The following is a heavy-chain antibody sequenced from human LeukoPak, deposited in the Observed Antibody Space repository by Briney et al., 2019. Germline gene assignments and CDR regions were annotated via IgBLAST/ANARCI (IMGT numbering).Heavy chain of an antibody. D-gene: IGHD4-17*01. CDR3: ASYGDYVS. V-gene: IGHV3-48*03. Sequence: QPGGSLRLSCAASGFTFSSFEMNWVRQAPGRGLEWVSYISSSGSTIYYADSVKGRFTISRDNAKNSLYLQMNSLRAEDAAVYYCASYGDYVSGGQGTLVTVSS. CDR1: GFTFSSFE. J-gene: IGHJ4*02. CDR2: ISSSGSTI.